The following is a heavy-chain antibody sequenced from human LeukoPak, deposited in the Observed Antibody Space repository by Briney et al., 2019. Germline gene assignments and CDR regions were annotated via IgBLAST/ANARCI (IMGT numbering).Heavy chain of an antibody. Sequence: ASVRVSCKASGYTFTSYGISWVRQAPGHGLEWMGWVSAYNGNTNYAQKLQGRVTMTTDTSTSTAYMELRSLRSDDTAVYYCARDPALGYTSGWYNWFDPWGQGTLVTVSS. D-gene: IGHD6-19*01. CDR2: VSAYNGNT. J-gene: IGHJ5*02. V-gene: IGHV1-18*01. CDR1: GYTFTSYG. CDR3: ARDPALGYTSGWYNWFDP.